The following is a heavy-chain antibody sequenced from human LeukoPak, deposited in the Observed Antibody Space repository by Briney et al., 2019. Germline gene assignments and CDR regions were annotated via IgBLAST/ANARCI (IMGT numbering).Heavy chain of an antibody. CDR3: VTDWPVW. CDR2: ISSSSSTI. V-gene: IGHV3-48*01. CDR1: GFTFSTSN. Sequence: QSGGSLRLSCAASGFTFSTSNMDWVRQTPGKGLEWLSYISSSSSTIYYRDSVKGRFTISRDNAKNSLYLQMNSLRAEDTAPYFCVTDWPVWWGRGTLVTVSS. J-gene: IGHJ4*02. D-gene: IGHD3-16*01.